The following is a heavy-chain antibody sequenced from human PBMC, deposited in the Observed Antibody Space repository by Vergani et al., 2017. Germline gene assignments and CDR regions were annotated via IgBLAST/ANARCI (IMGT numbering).Heavy chain of an antibody. CDR3: ARDGGVVVVPAATVGGYYMDV. V-gene: IGHV3-23*01. J-gene: IGHJ6*03. CDR1: GFTFSSYA. D-gene: IGHD2-2*01. Sequence: EVQLLESGGGLVQPGGSLRLSCAASGFTFSSYAMSWVRQAPGKGLEWVSAISGSGGSTYYADSVKGRFTISRDNSKNTLYLQMNSLRAEDTAVYYCARDGGVVVVPAATVGGYYMDVWGKGTTVTVSS. CDR2: ISGSGGST.